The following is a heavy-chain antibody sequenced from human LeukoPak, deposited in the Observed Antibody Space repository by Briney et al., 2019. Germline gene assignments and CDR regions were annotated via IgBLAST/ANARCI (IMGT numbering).Heavy chain of an antibody. CDR3: AKENSATGGGSCLTDYYYYGMDV. Sequence: SVKVSCKASGGTFSSYAISWVRQAPGQGLEWMGGIIPIFGTANYAQKFQGRVTITRDTSASTAYMALSSLRSEDTAVYYCAKENSATGGGSCLTDYYYYGMDVWGQGTTVTVSS. J-gene: IGHJ6*02. CDR2: IIPIFGTA. D-gene: IGHD1-26*01. CDR1: GGTFSSYA. V-gene: IGHV1-69*05.